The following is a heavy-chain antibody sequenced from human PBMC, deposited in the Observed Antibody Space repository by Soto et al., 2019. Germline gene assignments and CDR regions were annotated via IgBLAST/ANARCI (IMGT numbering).Heavy chain of an antibody. J-gene: IGHJ4*02. V-gene: IGHV1-18*01. Sequence: ASVKVSCKASGYTFTSYGISWVRQAPGQGLEWMGWISTYNGNTNYAQKLQGRVTLTTDTSTSTAYMELRSLRSDDTAVYYCARARIGIAAAGSDYCGQGTLVTVSS. D-gene: IGHD6-13*01. CDR2: ISTYNGNT. CDR3: ARARIGIAAAGSDY. CDR1: GYTFTSYG.